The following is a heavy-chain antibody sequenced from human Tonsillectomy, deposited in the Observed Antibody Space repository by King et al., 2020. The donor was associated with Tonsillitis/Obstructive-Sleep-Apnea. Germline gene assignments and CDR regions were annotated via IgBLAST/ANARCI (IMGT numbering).Heavy chain of an antibody. CDR3: VRDDKDGRHLDY. CDR2: INPRDGIT. J-gene: IGHJ4*02. CDR1: GYTFTRNY. V-gene: IGHV1-46*01. Sequence: VQLVQSGAEVKKPGASVKVSCKASGYTFTRNYVHWVRQAPGQGLEWMGIINPRDGITTYAQKFQDRVTMTQDTSTSTVNMELRSLRAEDTAIYYCVRDDKDGRHLDYWGQGPLVSVSS. D-gene: IGHD2-15*01.